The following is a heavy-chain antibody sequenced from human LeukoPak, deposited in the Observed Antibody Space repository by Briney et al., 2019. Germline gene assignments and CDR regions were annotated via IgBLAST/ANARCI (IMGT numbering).Heavy chain of an antibody. CDR3: ARKEGVGTTDF. D-gene: IGHD1-26*01. J-gene: IGHJ4*02. CDR1: GYTFIAYD. CDR2: ISPNSGDT. Sequence: ASVKVSCKASGYTFIAYDMHWVRQAPGQGLEWMGRISPNSGDTNYVQKFQGRVTMTTDTSINTAYMELRRLRSDDTAVYYCARKEGVGTTDFWGQGTLLTVSS. V-gene: IGHV1-2*02.